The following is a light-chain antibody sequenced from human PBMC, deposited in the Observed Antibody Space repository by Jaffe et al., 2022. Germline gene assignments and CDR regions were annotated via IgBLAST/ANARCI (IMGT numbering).Light chain of an antibody. CDR1: QSVSSN. Sequence: EIVMTQSPVTLSVSPGERATLSCRASQSVSSNLAWYQQKPGQAPRLLIYGASTRGTGIPARFSGSGSGTEFTLTISSLQSEDFAVYFCQQYISWPRTFGQGTKVEIK. J-gene: IGKJ1*01. V-gene: IGKV3-15*01. CDR3: QQYISWPRT. CDR2: GAS.